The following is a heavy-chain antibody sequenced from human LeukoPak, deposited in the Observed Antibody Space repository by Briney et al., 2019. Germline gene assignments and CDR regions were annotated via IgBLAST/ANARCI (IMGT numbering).Heavy chain of an antibody. D-gene: IGHD2-2*01. CDR1: GFTFSSYA. CDR2: ISGSGGST. CDR3: AKDRNAGTSYFDY. J-gene: IGHJ4*02. Sequence: GGSLRLSCAASGFTFSSYAMSWVRQAPGKGLEWVSAISGSGGSTYYADPVKGWFTISRDNSKNTLYLQMNSLRAEDTAVYYCAKDRNAGTSYFDYWGQGTLVTVSS. V-gene: IGHV3-23*01.